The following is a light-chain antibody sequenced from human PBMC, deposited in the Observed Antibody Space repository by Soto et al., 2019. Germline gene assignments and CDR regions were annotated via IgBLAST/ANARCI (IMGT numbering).Light chain of an antibody. V-gene: IGKV3-20*01. CDR3: QQYAASPLT. J-gene: IGKJ1*01. Sequence: EIVLTQSPGTLSLSPGERATLSCRASQSVGRNYLAWYQQKPGQAPRLLVYTATHRATGIPDTFSGSGSGTDFTLTINRLEPEDFAVYYCQQYAASPLTFGQGTKVEVK. CDR1: QSVGRNY. CDR2: TAT.